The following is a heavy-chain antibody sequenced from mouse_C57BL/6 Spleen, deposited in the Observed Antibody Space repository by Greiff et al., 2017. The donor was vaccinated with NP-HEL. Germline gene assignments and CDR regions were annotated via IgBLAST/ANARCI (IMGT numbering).Heavy chain of an antibody. CDR1: GYTFTDYY. CDR2: INPNNGGT. CDR3: ARGEPYYSNYFDY. J-gene: IGHJ2*01. D-gene: IGHD2-5*01. Sequence: EVQLQQSGPELVKPGASVKISCKASGYTFTDYYMNWVKQSHGKSLEWIGDINPNNGGTSYNQKFKGKATLTVDKSSSTAYMELRSLTSEDSAVYYCARGEPYYSNYFDYWGQGTTLTVSS. V-gene: IGHV1-26*01.